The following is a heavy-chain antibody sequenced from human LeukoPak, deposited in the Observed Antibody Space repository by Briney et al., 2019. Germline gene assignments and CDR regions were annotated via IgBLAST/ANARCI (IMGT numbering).Heavy chain of an antibody. D-gene: IGHD5-18*01. CDR1: GFTFSSYE. CDR2: ISSSGSTI. CDR3: ARDPEDTAMVSFDY. J-gene: IGHJ4*02. Sequence: GGSLRLSCAASGFTFSSYEMNWVRQAPGKGLEWVSYISSSGSTIYYADSVKGRFTISRDNAKNSLYLQMNSLRAEDTAVYYCARDPEDTAMVSFDYWGQGTPVTVSS. V-gene: IGHV3-48*03.